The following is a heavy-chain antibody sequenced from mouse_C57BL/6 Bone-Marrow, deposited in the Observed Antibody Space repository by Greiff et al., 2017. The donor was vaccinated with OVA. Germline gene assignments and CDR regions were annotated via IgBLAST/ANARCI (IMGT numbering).Heavy chain of an antibody. D-gene: IGHD1-1*01. CDR2: IYPGSGST. J-gene: IGHJ4*01. CDR3: ARPTVVAPYAMDY. Sequence: VQLQQPGAELVKPGASVKMSCKASGYTFTSYWITWVKQRPGQGLEWIGDIYPGSGSTNYNEKFKSKATLTVDTSSSTAYMQLSSLTSEDSAVYYCARPTVVAPYAMDYWGQGTSVTVSS. CDR1: GYTFTSYW. V-gene: IGHV1-55*01.